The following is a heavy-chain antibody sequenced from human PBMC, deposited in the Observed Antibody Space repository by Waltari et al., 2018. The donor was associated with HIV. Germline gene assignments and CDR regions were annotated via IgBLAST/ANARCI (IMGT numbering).Heavy chain of an antibody. CDR1: GFTFASYD. CDR3: AKGCGSGYYYYGMDV. J-gene: IGHJ6*02. CDR2: ISGSGGST. V-gene: IGHV3-23*01. Sequence: EVHVLELGGGLGQPGGSLMLHCAASGFTFASYDMSWGRQAPGKGLEWVSAISGSGGSTYYADSVKGRFTISRDNSKNTLYLQMNSLRAEDTAVYYCAKGCGSGYYYYGMDVWGQGTTVTVSS. D-gene: IGHD2-21*01.